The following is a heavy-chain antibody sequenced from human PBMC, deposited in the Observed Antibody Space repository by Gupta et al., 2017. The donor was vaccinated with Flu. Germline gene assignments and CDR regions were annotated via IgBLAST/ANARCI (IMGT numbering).Heavy chain of an antibody. J-gene: IGHJ6*02. CDR3: ARDKGGIAAAGTATYYYYGMDV. Sequence: QVQLVESGGGVVQPGRSLRLSCAASGFTFSSYDMHWVRQAPGQGLGWVAVIWYDGSNKYYADSVQGRFTISRDNSKNTLYLQMNSLRAEDTAVYYCARDKGGIAAAGTATYYYYGMDVWGQGTTVTVSS. CDR2: IWYDGSNK. V-gene: IGHV3-33*01. D-gene: IGHD6-13*01. CDR1: GFTFSSYD.